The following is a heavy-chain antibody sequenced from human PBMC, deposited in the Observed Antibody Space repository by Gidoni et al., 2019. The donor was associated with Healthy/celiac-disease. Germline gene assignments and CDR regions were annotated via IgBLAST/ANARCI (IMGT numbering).Heavy chain of an antibody. CDR2: IKQDGSEK. D-gene: IGHD5-12*01. Sequence: EVQLVESGGGLVQPGGSLRLSGAASGFTLSSYWMSWVRQAPGKGLEWVANIKQDGSEKYYVDSVKGRFTISRDNAKNSLYLQMNSLRAEDTAVYYCARDGYNFLAYWGQGTLVTVSS. J-gene: IGHJ4*02. CDR1: GFTLSSYW. CDR3: ARDGYNFLAY. V-gene: IGHV3-7*01.